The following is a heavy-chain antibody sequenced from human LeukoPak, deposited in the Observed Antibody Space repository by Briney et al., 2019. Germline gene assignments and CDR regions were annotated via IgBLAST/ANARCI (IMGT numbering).Heavy chain of an antibody. V-gene: IGHV3-23*01. J-gene: IGHJ4*02. Sequence: GGSLRLSRAACRFTFSSYVMSWVRQAPGKGREWVSAISGSGGSTYYADSVKGRFTISRDNSKNTLYLQMNSLRAEDTAVYYGAKENWRPFDGWGQGTLVTVSS. CDR3: AKENWRPFDG. D-gene: IGHD1-1*01. CDR2: ISGSGGST. CDR1: RFTFSSYV.